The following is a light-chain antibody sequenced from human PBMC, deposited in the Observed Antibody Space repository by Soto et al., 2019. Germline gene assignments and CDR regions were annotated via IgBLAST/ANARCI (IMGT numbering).Light chain of an antibody. J-gene: IGKJ4*01. CDR1: QSANTDY. V-gene: IGKV3-20*01. Sequence: EIVLTQSPGTLSMSPGERATLSCKASQSANTDYLAWYQQKPGQAPRLLIYAASKRASDIPDRFSGSGSGTDFTLTISRLEPEDFAVYYCQQFGSSVLTFGGGTKVEIK. CDR3: QQFGSSVLT. CDR2: AAS.